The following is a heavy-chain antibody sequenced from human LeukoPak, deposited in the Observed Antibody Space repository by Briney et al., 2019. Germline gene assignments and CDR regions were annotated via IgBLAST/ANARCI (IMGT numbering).Heavy chain of an antibody. J-gene: IGHJ3*02. CDR2: INHSGST. CDR3: ARDSSGYYYILFAFDI. Sequence: PSETLSLTCAVYGGSFSGYYWSWIRQPPGKGLEWIGEINHSGSTNYNPSLKSRVTISVDTSKNQFSLKLSSVTAADAAVYYCARDSSGYYYILFAFDIWGQGTMVTVSS. V-gene: IGHV4-34*01. CDR1: GGSFSGYY. D-gene: IGHD3-22*01.